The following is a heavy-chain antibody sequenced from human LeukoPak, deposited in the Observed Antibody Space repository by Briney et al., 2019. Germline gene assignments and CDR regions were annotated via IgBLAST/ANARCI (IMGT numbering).Heavy chain of an antibody. Sequence: GASVKVSCQVSGNSLSETSIHWVRQAPGQWLEWMGGFDPEDGEPIFAQRFQGRFSMTEDTSADTAYMELRSLRSDDTAVYYCAGSPPQTYYDFWPGHRPFDYWGQGTLVTVSS. J-gene: IGHJ4*02. CDR1: GNSLSETS. CDR3: AGSPPQTYYDFWPGHRPFDY. V-gene: IGHV1-24*01. CDR2: FDPEDGEP. D-gene: IGHD3/OR15-3a*01.